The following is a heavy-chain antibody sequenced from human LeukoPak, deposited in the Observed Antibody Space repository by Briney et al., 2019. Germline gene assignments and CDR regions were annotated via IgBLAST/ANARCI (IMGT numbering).Heavy chain of an antibody. CDR1: GYTFTGYY. CDR3: ARTRYCSGGSCYSYYFDY. CDR2: INPNSGGT. Sequence: GASVKVSCKAPGYTFTGYYMHWVRQAPGQGLEWMGRINPNSGGTNYAQKFQGRVTMTRDTSISTAYMELSRLRSDDTAVYYCARTRYCSGGSCYSYYFDYWGQGTLVTVSS. V-gene: IGHV1-2*06. D-gene: IGHD2-15*01. J-gene: IGHJ4*02.